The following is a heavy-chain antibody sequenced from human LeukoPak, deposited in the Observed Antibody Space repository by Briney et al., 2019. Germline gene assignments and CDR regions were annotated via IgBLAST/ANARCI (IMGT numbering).Heavy chain of an antibody. CDR3: ARGPSGWGSLDS. J-gene: IGHJ4*02. CDR1: GFTFSSYW. Sequence: GGSLRLSCAASGFTFSSYWMHWVRQAPGKGLVWVSRINSDGSSTNYADPVKGRFTISRDNAKNTLYLQVKSLRAEDTAVYYCARGPSGWGSLDSWGQGTLVTVSS. CDR2: INSDGSST. D-gene: IGHD7-27*01. V-gene: IGHV3-74*01.